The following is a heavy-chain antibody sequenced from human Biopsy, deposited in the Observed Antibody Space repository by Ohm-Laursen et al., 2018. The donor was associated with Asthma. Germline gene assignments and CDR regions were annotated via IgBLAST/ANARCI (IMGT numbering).Heavy chain of an antibody. D-gene: IGHD3-9*01. V-gene: IGHV1-3*01. Sequence: ASVRVSCKASGYNFISFAIHWVRQAPGQRLEWMGWINAGNGNTKYSQKFQGRVSITRDTSARTAYMDLRSLRSEDTAMYYCARTYYDFLTGQVNDAFALWGQGTMVTVSS. J-gene: IGHJ3*01. CDR1: GYNFISFA. CDR3: ARTYYDFLTGQVNDAFAL. CDR2: INAGNGNT.